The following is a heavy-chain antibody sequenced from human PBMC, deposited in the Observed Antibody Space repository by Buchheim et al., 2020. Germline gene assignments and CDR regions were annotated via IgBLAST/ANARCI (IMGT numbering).Heavy chain of an antibody. J-gene: IGHJ4*02. CDR2: IWYDGSNK. CDR1: GFTFSSYG. D-gene: IGHD5-24*01. Sequence: QVQLVESGGGVVQPGRSLRLSCAASGFTFSSYGMHWVRQAPGEGLEWVAVIWYDGSNKYYADSVKGRFTISRDNSKNTLYLQMNSLRAEDTAVYYCARDWSLDGYKDYWGQGTL. CDR3: ARDWSLDGYKDY. V-gene: IGHV3-33*01.